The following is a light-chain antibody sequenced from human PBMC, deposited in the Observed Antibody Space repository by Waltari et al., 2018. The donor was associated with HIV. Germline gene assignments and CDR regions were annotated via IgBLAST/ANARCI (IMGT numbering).Light chain of an antibody. V-gene: IGKV1-5*03. Sequence: DVQLTQSPSTLSASVGDGVIITCRADQNIGNWVAWYHQKPGQVPDLLIYKASNLRSGVPLRFSGSGSGAEFTLAIKSLQSEDVGPYFCQYYYKFWTFGQGTRVEI. CDR3: QYYYKFWT. CDR2: KAS. CDR1: QNIGNW. J-gene: IGKJ1*01.